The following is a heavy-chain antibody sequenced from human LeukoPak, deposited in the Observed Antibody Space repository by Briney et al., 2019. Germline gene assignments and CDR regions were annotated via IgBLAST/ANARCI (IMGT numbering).Heavy chain of an antibody. D-gene: IGHD3-22*01. CDR2: ISSSTTYI. V-gene: IGHV3-21*01. Sequence: PGGSLRLSCAASGFTFSTYSMNWVRQAPGKGLEWVSSISSSTTYIYYADSVKGRFTISRDNAKNSLYLQMNSLRAEDTAVYYCARNPDSSGYPGLDYWGQGTLVTVSS. CDR1: GFTFSTYS. J-gene: IGHJ4*02. CDR3: ARNPDSSGYPGLDY.